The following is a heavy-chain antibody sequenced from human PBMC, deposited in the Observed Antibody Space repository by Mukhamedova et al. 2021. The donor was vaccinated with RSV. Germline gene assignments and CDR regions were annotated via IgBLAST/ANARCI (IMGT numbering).Heavy chain of an antibody. V-gene: IGHV3-23*01. Sequence: LGWVSAISGSGGSTYYADSVKGRFTISRDNSKNTLYLQMNSLRAEDTAVYYCAKKLAGVRGAPGDYWGQGTLVTVSS. D-gene: IGHD3-10*01. J-gene: IGHJ4*02. CDR3: AKKLAGVRGAPGDY. CDR2: ISGSGGST.